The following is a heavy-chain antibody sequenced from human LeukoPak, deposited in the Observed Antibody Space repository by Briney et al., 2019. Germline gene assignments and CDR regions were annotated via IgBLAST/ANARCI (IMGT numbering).Heavy chain of an antibody. CDR3: ARGYDFWSAYFDY. CDR1: GYTFTGYY. V-gene: IGHV1-2*02. CDR2: INPNSGGT. Sequence: GASVKVSCKASGYTFTGYYMHWVRQAPGQGLEWMGWINPNSGGTNYAQKFQGRVTMTRDTSISTAYMELSRLRSDDTAVYYCARGYDFWSAYFDYWGQGTLVTVSS. D-gene: IGHD3-3*01. J-gene: IGHJ4*02.